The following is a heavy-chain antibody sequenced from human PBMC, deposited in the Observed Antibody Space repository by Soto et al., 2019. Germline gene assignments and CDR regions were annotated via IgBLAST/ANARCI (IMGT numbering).Heavy chain of an antibody. CDR2: IWYDASKQ. CDR1: GFSFSVYG. Sequence: GGSLRLSCETSGFSFSVYGMHWVRQAPGKGLEWVAVIWYDASKQFYAASVEGRFTISRDNSKAILYLQMNSLRAEDTAVYYCAAWAEGATEVHWGQGALVTVSS. D-gene: IGHD2-15*01. V-gene: IGHV3-33*01. CDR3: AAWAEGATEVH. J-gene: IGHJ4*02.